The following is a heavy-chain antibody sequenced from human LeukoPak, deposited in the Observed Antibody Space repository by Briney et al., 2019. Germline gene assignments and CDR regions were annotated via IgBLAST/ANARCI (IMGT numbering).Heavy chain of an antibody. V-gene: IGHV4-34*01. CDR1: GGSLSGHW. Sequence: SETLSLTCAVYGGSLSGHWWGWIRQPPGKGLEWIGEINQDVGPKYIASLKSRVTISADTSKNQFSLKLSSVTAADTAVYYCARPLGELLRPGAFDIWGQGTMVTVSS. CDR2: INQDVGP. CDR3: ARPLGELLRPGAFDI. J-gene: IGHJ3*02. D-gene: IGHD1-26*01.